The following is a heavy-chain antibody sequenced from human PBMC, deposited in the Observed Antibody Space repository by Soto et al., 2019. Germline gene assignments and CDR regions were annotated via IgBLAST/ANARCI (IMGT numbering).Heavy chain of an antibody. CDR3: ARNRVPSSL. J-gene: IGHJ4*02. CDR2: IYYTGST. D-gene: IGHD3-10*01. Sequence: SETLSLTCTVSGGSMSSYYWSWIRQPPGKGLEWIGSIYYTGSTDYNPSLMSRVTISLDTPKNQFSLKLNSVIAADTAVYYCARNRVPSSLWGQGTLVTVSS. V-gene: IGHV4-59*01. CDR1: GGSMSSYY.